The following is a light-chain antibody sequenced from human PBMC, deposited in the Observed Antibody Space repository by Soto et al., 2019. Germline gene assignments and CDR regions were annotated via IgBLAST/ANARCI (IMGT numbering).Light chain of an antibody. CDR3: QQYGSSPPSIT. Sequence: EIVLTQSPGTLSLSPGERATLSCRASQSVSSSYLALYQQKPGQAPRLLIYGASSRATGIPDRFSGSGSGIDFTLTISRLEPEDFAVYYCQQYGSSPPSITFGQGTRLEI. V-gene: IGKV3-20*01. J-gene: IGKJ5*01. CDR1: QSVSSSY. CDR2: GAS.